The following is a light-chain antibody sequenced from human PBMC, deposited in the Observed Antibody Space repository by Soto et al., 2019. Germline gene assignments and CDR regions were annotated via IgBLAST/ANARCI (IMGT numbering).Light chain of an antibody. Sequence: DIQMTQSPSTLSASVGDRVTITCRASQSISSWLAWYQQKPGKAPQLLIHKASSLESGVPSRFSGSGSGTEFTLTISSLQPDDFATYYCQQYNLYWTFGQGTKVEI. CDR1: QSISSW. CDR2: KAS. V-gene: IGKV1-5*03. CDR3: QQYNLYWT. J-gene: IGKJ1*01.